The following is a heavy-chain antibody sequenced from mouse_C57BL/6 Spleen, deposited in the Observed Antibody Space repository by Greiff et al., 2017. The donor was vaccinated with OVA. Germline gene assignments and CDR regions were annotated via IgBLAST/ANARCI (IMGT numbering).Heavy chain of an antibody. CDR2: ISSGSSTI. CDR3: ARDDYDGGYFDY. CDR1: GFTFSDYG. D-gene: IGHD2-4*01. V-gene: IGHV5-17*01. J-gene: IGHJ2*01. Sequence: EVKLMESGGGLVKPGGSLKLSCAASGFTFSDYGMHWVRQAPEKGLEWVAYISSGSSTIYYAATVKGRFTISRANAKNTLFLQMTSLRSEDTAMYYCARDDYDGGYFDYWGQGTTLTVSS.